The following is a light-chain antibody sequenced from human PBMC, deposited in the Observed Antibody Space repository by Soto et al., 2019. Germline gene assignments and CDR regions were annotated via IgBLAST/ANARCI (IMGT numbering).Light chain of an antibody. V-gene: IGKV1-6*01. J-gene: IGKJ1*01. Sequence: AIQMTQSPSSLSASIGDRVTITCRASQGIRNELGWYQQKPGKAPILLIYAASSLQSGVPSRFSGSGSGTNFTLTLSSREPEDFATYYCLQDYSYPRTFGQGTKVDIK. CDR2: AAS. CDR1: QGIRNE. CDR3: LQDYSYPRT.